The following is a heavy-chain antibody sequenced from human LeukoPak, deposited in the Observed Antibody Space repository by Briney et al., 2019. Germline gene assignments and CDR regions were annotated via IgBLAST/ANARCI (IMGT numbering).Heavy chain of an antibody. J-gene: IGHJ6*03. CDR1: GFTVSSNY. Sequence: PGGSLRLSCAASGFTVSSNYMSWVRQAPGKGLEWVSAIYTGGSTYYAGSVKGRFTISRDNAKNSLYLQMNSLRAEDTAVYYCARVRLSSSVRDYYYMDVWGKGTTVTVSS. V-gene: IGHV3-66*01. CDR2: IYTGGST. D-gene: IGHD2-2*01. CDR3: ARVRLSSSVRDYYYMDV.